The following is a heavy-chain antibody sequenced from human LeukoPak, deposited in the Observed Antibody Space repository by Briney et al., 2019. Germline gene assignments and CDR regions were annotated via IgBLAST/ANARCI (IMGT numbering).Heavy chain of an antibody. V-gene: IGHV4-4*07. Sequence: SETLSLTCTVSGGSISSYYWSWIRQPAGKGLEWIGRMYTSGSTNYNPSLKSRVTISVDTSKNQFSLKLSSVTAADTAVYYCARGYDGSGYYYRNWYFDLWGRGTLVTVSS. CDR3: ARGYDGSGYYYRNWYFDL. J-gene: IGHJ2*01. CDR1: GGSISSYY. D-gene: IGHD3-22*01. CDR2: MYTSGST.